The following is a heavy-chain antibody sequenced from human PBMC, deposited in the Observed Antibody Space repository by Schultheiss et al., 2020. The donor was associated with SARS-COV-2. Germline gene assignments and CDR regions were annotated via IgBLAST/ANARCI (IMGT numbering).Heavy chain of an antibody. Sequence: ASVKVSCKASGYTFIGYYMHWVRQAPGQGLEWMGRINPNSGGTNYAQKFQGRVTMTRDTSISTAYMELSRLRSDDTAVYYCARDPYGVWPNFDYWGQGTLVTVSS. CDR2: INPNSGGT. CDR3: ARDPYGVWPNFDY. D-gene: IGHD2-8*01. CDR1: GYTFIGYY. V-gene: IGHV1-2*06. J-gene: IGHJ4*02.